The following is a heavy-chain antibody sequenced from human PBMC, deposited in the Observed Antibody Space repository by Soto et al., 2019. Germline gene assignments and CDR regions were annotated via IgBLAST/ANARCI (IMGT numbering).Heavy chain of an antibody. CDR3: ARGLEIYYYHSSGYLGKKNTGELDY. D-gene: IGHD3-22*01. CDR2: IYYSGST. J-gene: IGHJ4*02. Sequence: QVQLQESGPGLVKPSQTLSLTCTVSGGSISSGDYYWSWIRQPPGKGLEWIGYIYYSGSTYYNPSLKSRGTISVDTSKNQFSLKLSSVTAADTAVYYCARGLEIYYYHSSGYLGKKNTGELDYWGQGTLVTVSS. V-gene: IGHV4-30-4*01. CDR1: GGSISSGDYY.